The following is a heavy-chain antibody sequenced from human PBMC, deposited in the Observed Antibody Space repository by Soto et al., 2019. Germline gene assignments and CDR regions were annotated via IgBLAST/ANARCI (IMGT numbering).Heavy chain of an antibody. CDR2: IYYSGST. D-gene: IGHD5-18*01. CDR3: ASNSYGYIFHDY. J-gene: IGHJ4*02. CDR1: GGSISSGDYY. V-gene: IGHV4-30-4*01. Sequence: PSETLSLTCTVSGGSISSGDYYWSWIRQPPGKGLEWIGYIYYSGSTYYNPSLKSRVTISVDTSKNQFSLKLSSVTAADTAVYYCASNSYGYIFHDYWGQGTLVTVS.